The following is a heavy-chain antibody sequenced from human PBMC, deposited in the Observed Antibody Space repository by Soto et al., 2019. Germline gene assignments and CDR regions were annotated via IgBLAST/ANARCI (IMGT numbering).Heavy chain of an antibody. Sequence: ASVKLSCEDCGYRFTSNAMHWVRQAPEQRLEWMGWINAGNGNTKYSQKFQGRVTITTDTSTSTAYMELRSLRSDDTAVYYCARDVVSNYALYYGMDVWGQGTTVTVSS. CDR3: ARDVVSNYALYYGMDV. D-gene: IGHD4-4*01. CDR1: GYRFTSNA. V-gene: IGHV1-3*01. CDR2: INAGNGNT. J-gene: IGHJ6*02.